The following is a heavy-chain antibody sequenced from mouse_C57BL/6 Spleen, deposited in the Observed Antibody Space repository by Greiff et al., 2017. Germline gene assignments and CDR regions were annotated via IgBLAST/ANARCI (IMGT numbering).Heavy chain of an antibody. CDR2: IDPEDGDT. Sequence: VQLQQSGAELVRPGASVKLSCTASGFNIKDYYMHWVKQRPEQGLEWIGRIDPEDGDTEYAPKFQGKATMTADTSSNTAYLQRSSLTSEDTAVYYCTMDYGSSYEGYWGQGTTLTVSS. V-gene: IGHV14-1*01. J-gene: IGHJ2*01. D-gene: IGHD1-1*01. CDR1: GFNIKDYY. CDR3: TMDYGSSYEGY.